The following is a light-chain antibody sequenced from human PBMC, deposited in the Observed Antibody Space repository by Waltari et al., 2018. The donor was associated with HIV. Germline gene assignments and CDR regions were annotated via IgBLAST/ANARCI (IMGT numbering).Light chain of an antibody. CDR2: DAS. CDR1: QDISNY. CDR3: QQYDNLPGFT. J-gene: IGKJ3*01. Sequence: DIKMTQSQSSLSASVGDRVTITCQASQDISNYLNWYQQKPGKAPKLLIYDASNLETGVPSRFSGSGSGTDFTFTISSLQPEDIATYYCQQYDNLPGFTFGPGTKVDIK. V-gene: IGKV1-33*01.